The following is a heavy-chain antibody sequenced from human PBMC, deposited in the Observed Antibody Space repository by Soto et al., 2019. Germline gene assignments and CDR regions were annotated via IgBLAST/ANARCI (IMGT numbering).Heavy chain of an antibody. CDR1: GYTFANYG. J-gene: IGHJ5*01. D-gene: IGHD1-1*01. V-gene: IGHV1-18*04. CDR2: ISGNNGAT. CDR3: VRDLKYLRVTGNWFDS. Sequence: QVQLMQSGNEVKKPGASVTVSCKASGYTFANYGISWVRQAPGQGLEWMGWISGNNGATNFAPKVQDRITMTRDTSTGVASLTLRSLRSDDTAIYYCVRDLKYLRVTGNWFDSWGQGTLVTVSS.